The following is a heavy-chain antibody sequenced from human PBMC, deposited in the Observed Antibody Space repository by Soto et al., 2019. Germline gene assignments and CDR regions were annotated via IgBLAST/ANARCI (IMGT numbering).Heavy chain of an antibody. CDR2: ISHSGSA. V-gene: IGHV4-59*08. J-gene: IGHJ5*02. D-gene: IGHD1-7*01. CDR1: GGSISYYF. CDR3: ARQGVSNWNYVGGP. Sequence: SETLSLTCTVSGGSISYYFWSWIRQPPGRGLEWIGYISHSGSANYNPSLKRRLTISVATSKNQISLKLSPVAAADTAVYYCARQGVSNWNYVGGPWGQGTLVTVSS.